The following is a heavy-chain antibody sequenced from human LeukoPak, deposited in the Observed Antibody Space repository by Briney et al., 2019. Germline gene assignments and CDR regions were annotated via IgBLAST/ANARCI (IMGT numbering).Heavy chain of an antibody. Sequence: GGSLRLSCAASGFTFSSYSMNWVRQAPGKGLEWVSSISSSSSYIYYADSVKGRFTISRDNAKNSLYLQMNSLRAEDTAVYYCARDPDYYGSGSYYRGIDYWGQGTLVTASS. V-gene: IGHV3-21*01. D-gene: IGHD3-10*01. CDR2: ISSSSSYI. CDR1: GFTFSSYS. J-gene: IGHJ4*02. CDR3: ARDPDYYGSGSYYRGIDY.